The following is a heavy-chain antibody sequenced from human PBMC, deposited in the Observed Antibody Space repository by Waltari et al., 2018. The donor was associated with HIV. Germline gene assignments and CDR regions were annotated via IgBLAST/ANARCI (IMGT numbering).Heavy chain of an antibody. D-gene: IGHD3-22*01. Sequence: EVQLVESGGGLVQPGGSLRLSCAASGFAFSTYDMNWVRQAPGKGLVLVSYITRTSFTRYYADSVKGRFTISRDNAKNSLYLQMNSLRDEDTAVYFCARDRSSSGYYFDYWGQGTLVTVSS. V-gene: IGHV3-48*02. CDR1: GFAFSTYD. J-gene: IGHJ4*02. CDR2: ITRTSFTR. CDR3: ARDRSSSGYYFDY.